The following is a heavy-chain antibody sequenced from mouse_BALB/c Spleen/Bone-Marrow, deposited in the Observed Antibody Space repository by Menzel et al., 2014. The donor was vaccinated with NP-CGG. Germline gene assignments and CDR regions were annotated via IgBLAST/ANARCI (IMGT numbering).Heavy chain of an antibody. V-gene: IGHV5-9-2*01. CDR1: GFTFNNYG. Sequence: DVKLVESGGGLVKSGGSLKLSCAASGFTFNNYGMSWVRQTPEKRLEWVATLSGGGSYTFYPDSVKGRFTISRDNAKNDLYLQLSSLRSEDTALYYCARHAYYDQTEVSFVYWGQGTLVTVSA. CDR2: LSGGGSYT. D-gene: IGHD2-4*01. J-gene: IGHJ3*01. CDR3: ARHAYYDQTEVSFVY.